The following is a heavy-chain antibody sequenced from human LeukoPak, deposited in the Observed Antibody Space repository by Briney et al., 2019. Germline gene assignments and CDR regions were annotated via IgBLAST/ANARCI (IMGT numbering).Heavy chain of an antibody. CDR1: GGSISSSSYS. CDR3: ARHAHCSSTSCYLGSWFDP. J-gene: IGHJ5*02. V-gene: IGHV4-39*01. D-gene: IGHD2-2*01. CDR2: IYYSGST. Sequence: SETLSLTCTVSGGSISSSSYSWGWIRQPPGKGLEWIGSIYYSGSTYYNPSLESRVTISVDTSKNQFSLKLSSVTAADTAVYYCARHAHCSSTSCYLGSWFDPWGQGTLVTVSS.